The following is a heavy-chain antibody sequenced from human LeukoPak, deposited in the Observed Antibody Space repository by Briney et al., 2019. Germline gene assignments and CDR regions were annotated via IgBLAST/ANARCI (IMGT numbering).Heavy chain of an antibody. CDR1: GFTFSSYA. Sequence: GGSLRLSCAASGFTFSSYAMSWVRQAPGNGLQWVSAITGSGDTTYYADSVKGRFTISRDNSKNTLYLQMNSLRAEDTAVYYCAKDLSVVPANWGQGTLVTVSS. D-gene: IGHD2-2*01. CDR3: AKDLSVVPAN. CDR2: ITGSGDTT. V-gene: IGHV3-23*01. J-gene: IGHJ4*02.